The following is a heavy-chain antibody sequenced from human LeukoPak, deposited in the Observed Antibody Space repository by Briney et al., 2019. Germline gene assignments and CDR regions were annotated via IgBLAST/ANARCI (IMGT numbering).Heavy chain of an antibody. CDR2: IIPILGTA. J-gene: IGHJ4*02. V-gene: IGHV1-69*13. CDR1: GGTFSSYA. Sequence: ASVKVSCKASGGTFSSYAISWVRQAPGQGLEWMGGIIPILGTANYAQKFQGRVTITADESTSTAYMELSSLRSEDTAVYYCARSDSSGYYYVGPWDYWGQGTLVTVSS. CDR3: ARSDSSGYYYVGPWDY. D-gene: IGHD3-22*01.